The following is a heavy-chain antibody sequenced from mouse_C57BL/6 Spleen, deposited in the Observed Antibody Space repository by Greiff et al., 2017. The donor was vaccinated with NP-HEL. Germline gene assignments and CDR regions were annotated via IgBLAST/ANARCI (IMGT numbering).Heavy chain of an antibody. Sequence: DVKLVESGGGLVKPGGSLKLSCAASGFTFSSYAMSWVRQTPEKRLEWVATISDGGSYTYYPDNVKGRFTISRDNAKNNLYLQMSHLKSEDTAMYYCARDGGYYGSSSMDDWGQGTSVTVSS. CDR1: GFTFSSYA. J-gene: IGHJ4*01. CDR2: ISDGGSYT. V-gene: IGHV5-4*01. CDR3: ARDGGYYGSSSMDD. D-gene: IGHD1-1*01.